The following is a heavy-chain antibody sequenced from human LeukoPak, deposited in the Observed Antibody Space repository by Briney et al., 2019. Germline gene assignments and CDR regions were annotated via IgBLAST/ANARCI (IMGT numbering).Heavy chain of an antibody. CDR3: AKGLYFGELLGPCDF. Sequence: GGSLRLSCAASGFTWSNYAMTWVRQAPGKGLEWVSVISGNDASTYYADSVKGRFTISRDNSNNTLYLQMNSLRAEDTAAYYCAKGLYFGELLGPCDFWGQGTLVTVSS. CDR2: ISGNDAST. D-gene: IGHD3-10*01. J-gene: IGHJ4*02. CDR1: GFTWSNYA. V-gene: IGHV3-23*01.